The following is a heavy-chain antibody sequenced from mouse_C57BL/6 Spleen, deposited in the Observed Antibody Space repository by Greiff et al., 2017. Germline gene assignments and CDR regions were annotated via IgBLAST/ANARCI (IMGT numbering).Heavy chain of an antibody. D-gene: IGHD1-1*01. J-gene: IGHJ2*01. CDR3: ARGPTVAYYFDY. V-gene: IGHV1-50*01. CDR1: GYTFTSYW. CDR2: IDPSDSYT. Sequence: QVQLQQPGAELVKPGASVKLSCKASGYTFTSYWMQWVKQRPGQGLEWIGEIDPSDSYTNYNQKFKGKATLTVDTSSSAAYMQLSSLTSEDSAVYYCARGPTVAYYFDYWGQGTTRTVSS.